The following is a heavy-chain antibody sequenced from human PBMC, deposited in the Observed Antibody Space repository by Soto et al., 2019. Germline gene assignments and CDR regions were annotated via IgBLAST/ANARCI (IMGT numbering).Heavy chain of an antibody. CDR2: INAGNGNT. CDR3: ARGGILYWYFHL. V-gene: IGHV1-3*01. J-gene: IGHJ2*01. CDR1: GYTFTSYA. Sequence: QVQLVQSGAEVKKPGASVKVSCKASGYTFTSYAMHWVRQAPGQRLEWMGCINAGNGNTKYSQKIQGRVTITRDTSASTAYMALCSLRSEDTAVYYCARGGILYWYFHLWGRGTLVTVSS. D-gene: IGHD1-26*01.